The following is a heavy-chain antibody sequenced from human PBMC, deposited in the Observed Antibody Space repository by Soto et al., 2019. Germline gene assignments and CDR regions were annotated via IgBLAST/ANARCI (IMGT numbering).Heavy chain of an antibody. CDR1: GGSLGSNW. D-gene: IGHD1-26*01. CDR2: ISPSGVT. J-gene: IGHJ4*02. Sequence: PSETLSLTCAVSGGSLGSNWWSWVRQPPGKGLEWIGEISPSGVTNYNPSLKSRVTISMDKSKNQISLKLTSVTAADTAVYYCAGTLPYYLDYWGQGALVTVSS. V-gene: IGHV4-4*02. CDR3: AGTLPYYLDY.